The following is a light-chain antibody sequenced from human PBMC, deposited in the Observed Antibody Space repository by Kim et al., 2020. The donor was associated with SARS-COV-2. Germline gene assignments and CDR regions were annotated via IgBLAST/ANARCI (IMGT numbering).Light chain of an antibody. J-gene: IGKJ5*01. CDR2: VPS. CDR1: TSDY. CDR3: QQCDTSLP. V-gene: IGKV3-20*01. Sequence: TSDYLPWSHQKPVQTPRLLIYVPSTSATSIPDRFSGSASGTDFTLTVSTLQPEDFAVFHCQQCDTSLPFDHETPLKIK.